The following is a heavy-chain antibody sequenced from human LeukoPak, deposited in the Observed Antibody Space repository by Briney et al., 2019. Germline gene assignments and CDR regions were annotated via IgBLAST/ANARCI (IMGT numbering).Heavy chain of an antibody. CDR3: ARAPLAKVVDWFDP. CDR2: MNPNSGNT. Sequence: ASVKVSCKASGYTFTSYGISWVRQATGQGLEWMGWMNPNSGNTGYAQKFQGRVTMTRNTSISTAYMELSSLRSEDTAVYYCARAPLAKVVDWFDPWGQGTLVTVSS. CDR1: GYTFTSYG. J-gene: IGHJ5*02. V-gene: IGHV1-8*02. D-gene: IGHD5-18*01.